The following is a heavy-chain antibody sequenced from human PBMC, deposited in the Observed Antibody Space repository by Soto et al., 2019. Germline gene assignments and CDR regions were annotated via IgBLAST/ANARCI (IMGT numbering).Heavy chain of an antibody. CDR2: ISSGSTTI. CDR3: ARVRRNDASDYYGMDV. CDR1: GFSFSTST. V-gene: IGHV3-48*02. Sequence: EVQLVESGGGSAQPGGSLRLSCAASGFSFSTSTMNWVRQAPGKGLEWVSYISSGSTTIYYADSVKGRFTIARDNGKNSLYLQMNSLRDEDTAVYYCARVRRNDASDYYGMDVWGQGTTVTVS. J-gene: IGHJ6*02. D-gene: IGHD1-1*01.